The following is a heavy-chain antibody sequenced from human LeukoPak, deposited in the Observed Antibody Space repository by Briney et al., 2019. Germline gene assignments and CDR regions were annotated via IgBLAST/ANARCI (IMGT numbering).Heavy chain of an antibody. CDR1: GFTLNSYL. CDR3: ARSNPNRNALDL. D-gene: IGHD1-14*01. Sequence: PGGSLRLSSAASGFTLNSYLMSWVRQAPGRGLEWVANIKKDGSEESYLDSVKGRFTVSRDNAKNSLFLQMNSLRGEDTAVYYCARSNPNRNALDLWGQGTMVTISS. V-gene: IGHV3-7*01. J-gene: IGHJ3*01. CDR2: IKKDGSEE.